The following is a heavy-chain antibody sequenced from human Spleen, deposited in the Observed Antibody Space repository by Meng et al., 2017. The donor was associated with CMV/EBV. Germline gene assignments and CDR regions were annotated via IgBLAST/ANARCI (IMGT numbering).Heavy chain of an antibody. CDR2: IITILGIA. J-gene: IGHJ6*02. Sequence: SVKVSCKASGGTFSRYSISWVRQAPGQGLEWMGRIITILGIANHAQKFQGRVTITADKSTSMAYMDLSSLRSEDTAVYYCARETKDDYNDNGMDVWGQGTTVTVSS. CDR1: GGTFSRYS. V-gene: IGHV1-69*04. CDR3: ARETKDDYNDNGMDV.